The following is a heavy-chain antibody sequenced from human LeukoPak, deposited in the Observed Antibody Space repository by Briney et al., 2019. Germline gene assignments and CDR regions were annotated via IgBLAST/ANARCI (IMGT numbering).Heavy chain of an antibody. V-gene: IGHV3-23*01. CDR1: GFAFSNTG. D-gene: IGHD6-19*01. Sequence: PGGSLRLSCAASGFAFSNTGMTWVRQAPGRGLEWVSTISPTGEGTYYADSVKGRFTISRHNSKNTLYLQMNSLRAEDTAVYYCARDRSSGWYYYGMDVWGQGTTVTVSS. CDR3: ARDRSSGWYYYGMDV. J-gene: IGHJ6*02. CDR2: ISPTGEGT.